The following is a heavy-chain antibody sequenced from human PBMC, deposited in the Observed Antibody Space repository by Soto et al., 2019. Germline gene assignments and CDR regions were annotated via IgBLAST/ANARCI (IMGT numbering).Heavy chain of an antibody. Sequence: QVQLVQSGAEVKKPGSSVKVSCKASGGTFSSYTISWVRQAPGQWLEWMGRIIPILGIANYAQKFQGRVTITADKSTSTAYMELSSLRSEDTAVYYCARDEVVRGVIMRGMDVWGQGTTVTVSS. J-gene: IGHJ6*02. V-gene: IGHV1-69*08. D-gene: IGHD3-10*01. CDR1: GGTFSSYT. CDR2: IIPILGIA. CDR3: ARDEVVRGVIMRGMDV.